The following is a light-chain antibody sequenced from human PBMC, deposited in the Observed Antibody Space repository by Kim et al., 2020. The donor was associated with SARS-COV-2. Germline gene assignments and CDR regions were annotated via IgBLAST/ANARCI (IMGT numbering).Light chain of an antibody. J-gene: IGLJ3*02. CDR2: GKY. Sequence: ALGQTVRPTCQGDSSRNYYATWYQQRPGQAPVLVLYGKYNRPSGIPARFSGSASGNTASLTITGAQAEDEADYYCNSRDSSGDHVVFGGGTQLTVL. CDR1: SSRNYY. V-gene: IGLV3-19*01. CDR3: NSRDSSGDHVV.